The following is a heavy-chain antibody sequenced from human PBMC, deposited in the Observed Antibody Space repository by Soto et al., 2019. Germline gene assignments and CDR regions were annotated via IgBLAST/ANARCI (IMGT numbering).Heavy chain of an antibody. CDR2: IWYDGTNK. Sequence: QVQLVESGGGVVQPGRSLRLSCAASGFTFSSYGMHWVRQAPGKGLEWVAVIWYDGTNKYYADSVKGRFTISRDNSKNTLYLQRNSLRAEDTAVYYCARGFPYSSSWYEYYYYGMDVWGQGTTVTVSS. J-gene: IGHJ6*02. CDR3: ARGFPYSSSWYEYYYYGMDV. V-gene: IGHV3-33*01. CDR1: GFTFSSYG. D-gene: IGHD6-13*01.